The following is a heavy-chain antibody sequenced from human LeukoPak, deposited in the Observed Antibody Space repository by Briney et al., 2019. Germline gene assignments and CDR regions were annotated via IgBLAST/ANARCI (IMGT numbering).Heavy chain of an antibody. CDR2: ISGSGGST. J-gene: IGHJ4*02. CDR3: ARGRAAAGSDY. CDR1: GFTFSSYG. Sequence: GGSLRLSCAASGFTFSSYGMSWVRQAPGKGLEWVSAISGSGGSTYYADSVKGRFTISRDNSKNTLYLQMNSLRAEDTAVYYCARGRAAAGSDYWGQGTLVTVSS. D-gene: IGHD6-13*01. V-gene: IGHV3-23*01.